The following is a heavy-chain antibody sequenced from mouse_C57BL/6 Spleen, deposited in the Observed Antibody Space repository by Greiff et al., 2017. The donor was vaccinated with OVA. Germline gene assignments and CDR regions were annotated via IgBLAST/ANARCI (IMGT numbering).Heavy chain of an antibody. J-gene: IGHJ3*01. CDR2: ISSGGSYT. CDR3: ARQGTGRGFAY. V-gene: IGHV5-6*02. CDR1: GFTFSSYG. D-gene: IGHD4-1*01. Sequence: EVMLVESGGDLVKPGGSLKLSCAASGFTFSSYGMSWVRQTPDKRLEWVATISSGGSYTYYPDSVKGRFTISRDNAKNTLYLQMSSLKSEDTAMYYCARQGTGRGFAYWGQGTLVTVSA.